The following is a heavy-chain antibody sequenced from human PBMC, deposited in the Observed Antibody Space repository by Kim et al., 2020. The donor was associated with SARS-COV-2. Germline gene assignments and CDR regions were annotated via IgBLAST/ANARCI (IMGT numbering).Heavy chain of an antibody. Sequence: DMFYLDSVMGRFTTSRDNARKTLYLQMNSLGAEDTAVYYCMRGHYSHGGGWGQGTQVTVSS. CDR3: MRGHYSHGGG. V-gene: IGHV3-7*01. J-gene: IGHJ4*02. CDR2: DM. D-gene: IGHD2-15*01.